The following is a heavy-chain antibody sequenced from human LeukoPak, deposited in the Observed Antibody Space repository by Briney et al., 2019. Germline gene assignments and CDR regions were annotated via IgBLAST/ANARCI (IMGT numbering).Heavy chain of an antibody. Sequence: GESLKISCKGSGYSFTSYWIGWVRQKPGKGLEWMGIIYPGDSDTRYSPSFQGQVTISADKSISTAYLQWSSLKASDTAMYYCARLGPLAVAGTRNYFDYWGQGTLVTVSS. D-gene: IGHD6-19*01. V-gene: IGHV5-51*01. CDR1: GYSFTSYW. CDR2: IYPGDSDT. J-gene: IGHJ4*02. CDR3: ARLGPLAVAGTRNYFDY.